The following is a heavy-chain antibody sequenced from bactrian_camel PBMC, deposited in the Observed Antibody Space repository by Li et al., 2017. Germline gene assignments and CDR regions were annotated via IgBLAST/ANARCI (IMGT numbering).Heavy chain of an antibody. CDR2: ICRNDGST. Sequence: HVQLVESGGNSVQAGGSLRLSCVASGRTYNDHCLAWFRQTPGKDREAVASICRNDGSTTYSDSVKGRFTISKDNAKNTLYLQMNSLTPEDTAMYYCAVVRGGSWYRCRLSEYNYWGQGTQVTVS. CDR1: GRTYNDHC. V-gene: IGHV3S68*01. J-gene: IGHJ4*01. D-gene: IGHD6*01. CDR3: AVVRGGSWYRCRLSEYNY.